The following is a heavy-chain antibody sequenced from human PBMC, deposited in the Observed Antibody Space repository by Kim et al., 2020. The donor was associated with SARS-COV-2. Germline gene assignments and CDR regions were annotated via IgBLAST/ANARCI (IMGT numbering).Heavy chain of an antibody. J-gene: IGHJ5*02. CDR2: IIPIFGTA. CDR1: GGTFSSYA. CDR3: ARVGDYGDYLGFDP. D-gene: IGHD4-17*01. V-gene: IGHV1-69*13. Sequence: SVKVSCKASGGTFSSYAISWVRQAPGQGLEWMGGIIPIFGTANYAQKFQGRVTITADESTSTAYMELSSLRSEDTAVYYCARVGDYGDYLGFDPWGQGTLVTVSS.